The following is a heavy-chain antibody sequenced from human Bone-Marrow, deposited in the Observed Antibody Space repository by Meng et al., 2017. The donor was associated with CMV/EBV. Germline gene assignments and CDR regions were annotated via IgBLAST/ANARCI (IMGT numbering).Heavy chain of an antibody. Sequence: FSNAWMSWVRHAPRTRLEWVGRIKSNTDGGTTDYAAPVKGRFTISRDDSKNTLYLQMNSLKTEDTAVYYCTTDGLDYDSSGYYWGFDYWGQGTLVTVSS. D-gene: IGHD3-22*01. J-gene: IGHJ4*02. V-gene: IGHV3-15*01. CDR3: TTDGLDYDSSGYYWGFDY. CDR2: IKSNTDGGTT. CDR1: FSNAW.